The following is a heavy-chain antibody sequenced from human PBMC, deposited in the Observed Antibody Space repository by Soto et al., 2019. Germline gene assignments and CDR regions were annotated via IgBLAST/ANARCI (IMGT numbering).Heavy chain of an antibody. CDR1: GFIFKMYW. Sequence: AGSLGLSCAASGFIFKMYWMHWIRQSPGKGLVWISRIYNDGTYADYADSVRGQFTISRDNVNDTLYLQMNNLRAEDSGLYYCTRGPRPISTGTGAYWGQGTQVTVTS. J-gene: IGHJ4*02. CDR3: TRGPRPISTGTGAY. D-gene: IGHD3-10*01. CDR2: IYNDGTYA. V-gene: IGHV3-74*01.